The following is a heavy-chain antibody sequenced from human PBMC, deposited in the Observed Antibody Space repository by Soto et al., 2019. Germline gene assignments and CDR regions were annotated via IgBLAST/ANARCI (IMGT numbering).Heavy chain of an antibody. V-gene: IGHV4-31*03. CDR2: IYYSGST. D-gene: IGHD3-16*02. CDR3: ARDRNDYVWGSYRHYFDY. CDR1: GGSISSGGYY. Sequence: PSETLSLTCTVSGGSISSGGYYWSWTRQHPGKGLEWIGYIYYSGSTYYNPSLKSRVTISVDTSKNQFSLKLSSVTAADTAVYYCARDRNDYVWGSYRHYFDYWGQGTLVTVSS. J-gene: IGHJ4*02.